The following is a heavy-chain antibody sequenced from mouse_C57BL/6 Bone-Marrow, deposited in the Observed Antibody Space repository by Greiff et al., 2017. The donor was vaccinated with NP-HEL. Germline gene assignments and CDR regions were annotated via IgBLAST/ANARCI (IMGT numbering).Heavy chain of an antibody. CDR1: GYTFTSYW. J-gene: IGHJ2*01. V-gene: IGHV1-5*01. CDR3: TGTTVVAGDY. D-gene: IGHD1-1*01. Sequence: VHVKQSGTVLARPGASVKMSCKTSGYTFTSYWMHWVKQRPGQGLEWIGAIYPGNSDTSYNQKFKGKAKLTAVTSASTAYMELSSLTNEDSAVYYCTGTTVVAGDYWGQGTTLTVSS. CDR2: IYPGNSDT.